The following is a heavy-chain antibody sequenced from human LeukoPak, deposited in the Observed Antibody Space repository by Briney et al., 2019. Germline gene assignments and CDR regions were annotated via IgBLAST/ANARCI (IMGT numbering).Heavy chain of an antibody. J-gene: IGHJ4*02. CDR1: GFTFSSYW. CDR2: IKTDGSLI. V-gene: IGHV3-7*01. D-gene: IGHD7-27*01. Sequence: GGSLRLSCVASGFTFSSYWMTWVRQAPGKGLEWVANIKTDGSLIYYVDSVKGRFTISRDNAKNSLYLQMNSLRVEDTAVYYCARDLNWETYWGQGTLVTVSS. CDR3: ARDLNWETY.